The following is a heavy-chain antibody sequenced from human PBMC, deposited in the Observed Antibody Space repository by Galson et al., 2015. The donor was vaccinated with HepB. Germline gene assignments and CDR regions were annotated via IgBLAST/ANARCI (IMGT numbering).Heavy chain of an antibody. Sequence: PALVKPTQTLTLTCTFSGFSLTTSEMCVSWIRQPPGKALEWLARIDWDNDKLYSTSLKTRLTISKDTTRNQVVLTMTNMDPVDTATYYCARVRHYGSGSYYNDYWGQGTLVTVSS. J-gene: IGHJ4*02. CDR2: IDWDNDK. V-gene: IGHV2-70*17. CDR3: ARVRHYGSGSYYNDY. D-gene: IGHD3-10*01. CDR1: GFSLTTSEMC.